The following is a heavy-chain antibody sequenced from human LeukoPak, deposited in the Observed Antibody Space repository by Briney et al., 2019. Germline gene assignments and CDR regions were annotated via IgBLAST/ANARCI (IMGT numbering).Heavy chain of an antibody. V-gene: IGHV1-18*01. J-gene: IGHJ4*02. CDR2: ISAYNGNT. Sequence: GASVKVSCKASGYTFTSYGINWVRQAPGQGLEWMGWISAYNGNTNYAQKLQGRVTMTTDTSTSTAYMELRSLRSDDTPVYYCARDLGSPPQVYFDYWGQGTLVTVSS. D-gene: IGHD1-26*01. CDR3: ARDLGSPPQVYFDY. CDR1: GYTFTSYG.